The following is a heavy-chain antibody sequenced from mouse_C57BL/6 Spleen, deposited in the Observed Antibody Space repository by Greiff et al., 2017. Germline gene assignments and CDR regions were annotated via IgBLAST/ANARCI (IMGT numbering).Heavy chain of an antibody. D-gene: IGHD1-1*01. Sequence: VQLQQSGAELVRPGTSVKVSCTASGYAFTNYLIEWVKQRPGQGLEWIGVMNPGSGGTNYNEKFKGKATLTADKSSSTAYMQLSSLTSEVSAVYFCSRRYYGSIPPFAYWGQGTLVTVSA. CDR3: SRRYYGSIPPFAY. J-gene: IGHJ3*01. CDR2: MNPGSGGT. V-gene: IGHV1-54*01. CDR1: GYAFTNYL.